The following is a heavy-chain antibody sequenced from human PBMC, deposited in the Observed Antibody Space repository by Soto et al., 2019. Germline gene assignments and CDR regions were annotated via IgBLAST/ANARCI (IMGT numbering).Heavy chain of an antibody. Sequence: QVQLQESGPGLVKPSQTLSLTCSVSGDSIRGGGHYWNWIRQFPGKGLEWIGYVYHSGSTHYNPSLKSRVTISLDTSRNHFSLKLSSVTTADTAVYFCARDRKLVIPGNYYYYGMDVWGQGTTVTVSS. CDR2: VYHSGST. CDR3: ARDRKLVIPGNYYYYGMDV. D-gene: IGHD3-9*01. J-gene: IGHJ6*02. V-gene: IGHV4-31*03. CDR1: GDSIRGGGHY.